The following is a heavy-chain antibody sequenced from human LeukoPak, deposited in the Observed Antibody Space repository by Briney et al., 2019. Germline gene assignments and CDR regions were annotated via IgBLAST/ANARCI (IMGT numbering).Heavy chain of an antibody. CDR3: ARDVVVPAALGY. D-gene: IGHD2-2*01. CDR1: GGTFSSYA. J-gene: IGHJ4*02. CDR2: IIPIFGTA. Sequence: GASVKVSCKASGGTFSSYAISWVRQAPGQGLEWMGGIIPIFGTANYAQKFQGRVTITADKSTSTAYMELSSLRSEDTAVYYCARDVVVPAALGYWGQGTLVTVSS. V-gene: IGHV1-69*06.